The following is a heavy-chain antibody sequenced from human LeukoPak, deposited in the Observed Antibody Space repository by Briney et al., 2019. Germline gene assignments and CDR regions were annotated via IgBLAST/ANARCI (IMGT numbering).Heavy chain of an antibody. V-gene: IGHV4-39*01. CDR1: GDSINSSDYY. Sequence: SETLSLTCNVSGDSINSSDYYWGWIRQPPGEGLEWIGTIYYTGSTYYKPYLKSRLTISVDSSKNQFSLKMNSVTAADTGVYYCARHGNWDPIDYWGQGTLVTVSS. CDR3: ARHGNWDPIDY. D-gene: IGHD7-27*01. CDR2: IYYTGST. J-gene: IGHJ4*02.